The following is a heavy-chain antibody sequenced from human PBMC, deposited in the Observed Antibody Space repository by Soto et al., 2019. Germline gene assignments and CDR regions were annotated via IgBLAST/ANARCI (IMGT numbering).Heavy chain of an antibody. CDR2: IMPVFRTP. Sequence: QVQLEQSWAEVKKPGSSVKVSCKASGGTFSNSAISWVRQAPGQGLEWMGGIMPVFRTPDYAQKVQVRVTITADESTSTAYMELSGLRADDTAVYFCASEKDRPQLGGNYYYILDVWGQGTTVTVSS. CDR1: GGTFSNSA. CDR3: ASEKDRPQLGGNYYYILDV. V-gene: IGHV1-69*12. D-gene: IGHD3-3*02. J-gene: IGHJ6*02.